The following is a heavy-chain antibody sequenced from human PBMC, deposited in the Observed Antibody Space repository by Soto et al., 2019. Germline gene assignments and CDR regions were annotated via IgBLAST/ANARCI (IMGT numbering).Heavy chain of an antibody. CDR3: ARLYYDSSGYYYLGYFDY. CDR1: GGSISRSTYY. CDR2: LYYSGST. Sequence: PSETLSLTCTVSGGSISRSTYYWGWIRQPPGKGLEWIGSLYYSGSTFYNPSLKSRVTMSVDTSKNQFSLRVNSVTAADTAVYYCARLYYDSSGYYYLGYFDYWGQGTLVTVSS. V-gene: IGHV4-39*01. J-gene: IGHJ4*02. D-gene: IGHD3-22*01.